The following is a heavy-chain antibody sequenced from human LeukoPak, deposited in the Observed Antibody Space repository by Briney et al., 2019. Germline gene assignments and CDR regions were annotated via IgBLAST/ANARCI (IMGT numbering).Heavy chain of an antibody. D-gene: IGHD1-26*01. J-gene: IGHJ4*02. CDR2: YSYSGST. CDR1: GVSISDYH. Sequence: SETLSLTCSVSGVSISDYHWIWVRQPPAKGLEWMGYYSYSGSTRYNPSLKSRVTMSVDTSKNQFSLRLNSVAAADTAVYYCARMYSGTSYYFDFWGQGTLVTVSS. CDR3: ARMYSGTSYYFDF. V-gene: IGHV4-59*01.